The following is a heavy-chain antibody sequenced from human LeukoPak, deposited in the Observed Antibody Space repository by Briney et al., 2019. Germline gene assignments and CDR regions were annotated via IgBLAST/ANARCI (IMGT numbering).Heavy chain of an antibody. CDR2: IYCSGST. D-gene: IGHD5-24*01. Sequence: PSETLSLTCTVSGGSISSYYWTWIRQPPGKGLEWIGYIYCSGSTNYNPSLKSRVTISVDTSKNQFSLKLSSVTAADTAVYYCAREGIARWLQFCDYWGQGTLVTVSS. V-gene: IGHV4-59*01. CDR3: AREGIARWLQFCDY. CDR1: GGSISSYY. J-gene: IGHJ4*02.